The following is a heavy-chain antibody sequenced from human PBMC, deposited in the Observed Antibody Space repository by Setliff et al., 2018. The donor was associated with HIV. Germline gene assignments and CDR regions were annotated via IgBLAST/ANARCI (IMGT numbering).Heavy chain of an antibody. CDR3: ARLVVVPAADVDAFDI. CDR2: ISGSAGTT. V-gene: IGHV3-23*01. Sequence: GGSLRLSCAASGFTFSNYAMSWVRQAPGKGLEWVSGISGSAGTTYYADSVKGRFTISRDNSKNTLYLQMNSLRAEDTAVYYCARLVVVPAADVDAFDIWGQGTMVTVSS. CDR1: GFTFSNYA. D-gene: IGHD2-2*01. J-gene: IGHJ3*02.